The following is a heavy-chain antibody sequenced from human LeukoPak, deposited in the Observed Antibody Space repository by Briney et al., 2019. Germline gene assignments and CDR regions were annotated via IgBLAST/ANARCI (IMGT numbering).Heavy chain of an antibody. CDR1: GFTFSSYA. Sequence: SLRLSCAASGFTFSSYAMHWVRQAPGKGLEWVAVISYDGSNKYYADSVKGRFTISRDNSKNTLYLQMNSLRAEDTAVYYCAREGGGSLDYWGQGTLVTVSS. V-gene: IGHV3-30-3*01. J-gene: IGHJ4*02. D-gene: IGHD2-15*01. CDR2: ISYDGSNK. CDR3: AREGGGSLDY.